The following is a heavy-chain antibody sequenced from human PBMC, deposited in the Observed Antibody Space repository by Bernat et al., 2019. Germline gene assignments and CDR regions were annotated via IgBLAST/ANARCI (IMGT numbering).Heavy chain of an antibody. D-gene: IGHD6-6*01. CDR2: IDWDDDK. Sequence: QVTLRESGPALVKPTQTLTLTCTFSGFSLSTSGMCVSWIRQPPGKALEWLALIDWDDDKYYSTSLKTRLTISKDTSKNQVVLTMTNMDPVDTATYYCARSVSGIAARPGGWFDPWGQGTLVTVSS. CDR1: GFSLSTSGMC. J-gene: IGHJ5*02. V-gene: IGHV2-70*01. CDR3: ARSVSGIAARPGGWFDP.